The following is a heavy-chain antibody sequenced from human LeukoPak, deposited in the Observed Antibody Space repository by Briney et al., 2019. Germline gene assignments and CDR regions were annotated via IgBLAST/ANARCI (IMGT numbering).Heavy chain of an antibody. CDR1: GFTFSSYS. D-gene: IGHD6-13*01. J-gene: IGHJ4*02. Sequence: PGGSLRLSCAASGFTFSSYSMNWVRQAPGKGLEWVSSISSSSSYIYYADSVKGRFTISRDNAKNSLYLQMNSLRAEDTAVYYCARTIRYSSRWYNYFDYWGQGTLVTVSS. V-gene: IGHV3-21*01. CDR3: ARTIRYSSRWYNYFDY. CDR2: ISSSSSYI.